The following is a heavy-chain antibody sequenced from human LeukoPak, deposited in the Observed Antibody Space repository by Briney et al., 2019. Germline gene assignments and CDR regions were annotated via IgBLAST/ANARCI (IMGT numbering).Heavy chain of an antibody. CDR3: AKLSWDYGGGSDY. J-gene: IGHJ4*02. D-gene: IGHD4-17*01. V-gene: IGHV3-23*01. CDR1: GFTFSNYA. CDR2: ISGSGGST. Sequence: GGSLRLSCAASGFTFSNYAMNWVRQAPGKGLEWVSAISGSGGSTYYADSVKGRFTISRDNSKNTLYLQMNSLRAEDTAVYYCAKLSWDYGGGSDYWGQGTLVTVSS.